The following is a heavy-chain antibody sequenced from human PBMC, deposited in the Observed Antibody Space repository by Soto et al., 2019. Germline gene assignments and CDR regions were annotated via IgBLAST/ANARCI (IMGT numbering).Heavy chain of an antibody. CDR1: GFAFSSYA. D-gene: IGHD2-2*01. CDR2: ISGGGYRT. Sequence: PGGSLRLSCAASGFAFSSYAMSWVRKTPGEGLEWVSAISGGGYRTYYADSVKGRFTVSRDSSKSTLFLQMNSLRAEDTAVYYWAYRAAEESWCSSANCFLTAFDFWGQGTMVTVS. J-gene: IGHJ3*01. V-gene: IGHV3-23*01. CDR3: AYRAAEESWCSSANCFLTAFDF.